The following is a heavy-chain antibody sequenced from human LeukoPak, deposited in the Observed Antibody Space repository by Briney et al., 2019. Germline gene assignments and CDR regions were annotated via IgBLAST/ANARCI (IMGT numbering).Heavy chain of an antibody. CDR3: AGGAWLIDY. Sequence: SETLSLTCTVSGGSISSYYWSWIRQPPGKGLEWIGYIYYSGSTNYNPSLKSRVTISVDTSKNQFSLKLSSVTAADTAVYYCAGGAWLIDYWGQGTLVTVSS. CDR1: GGSISSYY. D-gene: IGHD6-19*01. J-gene: IGHJ4*02. V-gene: IGHV4-59*08. CDR2: IYYSGST.